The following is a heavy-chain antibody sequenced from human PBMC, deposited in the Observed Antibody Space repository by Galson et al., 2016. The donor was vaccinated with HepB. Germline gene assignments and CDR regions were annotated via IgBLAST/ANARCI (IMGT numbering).Heavy chain of an antibody. J-gene: IGHJ5*02. CDR1: GFTFSNYA. CDR2: ISYDGIDI. CDR3: ARDYYARDWFDP. V-gene: IGHV3-30*04. D-gene: IGHD3-10*02. Sequence: SLRLSCAASGFTFSNYAMHWVRQAPGKGLDWVAIISYDGIDILYADSVKGRFIISRDDSEDTLYLQMNSLRAEDTAVYFCARDYYARDWFDPWGQGTLVTVSS.